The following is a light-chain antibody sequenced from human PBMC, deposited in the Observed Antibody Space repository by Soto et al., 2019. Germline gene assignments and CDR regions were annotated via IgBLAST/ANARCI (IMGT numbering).Light chain of an antibody. V-gene: IGKV1-9*01. Sequence: DIQLTQSPSLLSASVGDRVTITCRASQGLISYLAWYQKKAGKAPQLLIYATSTLQTGVPSRFSGSGSGTEFTLTINSVQPEDFATYYCQRLNSNLLFSFGPGTTVDLK. CDR3: QRLNSNLLFS. CDR1: QGLISY. CDR2: ATS. J-gene: IGKJ3*01.